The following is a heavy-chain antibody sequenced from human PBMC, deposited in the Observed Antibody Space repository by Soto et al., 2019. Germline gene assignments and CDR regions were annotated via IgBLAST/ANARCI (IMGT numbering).Heavy chain of an antibody. CDR1: GYSFTSYW. V-gene: IGHV5-51*01. Sequence: GESLKISCKGSGYSFTSYWIGWVRQMPGKGLEWMGIIYPGDSDTRYSPPFQGQVTISADKSISTAYLQWSSLKASDTAMYYCASSYYYDSSGYRSYYGMDVWGQGTTVTVSS. CDR3: ASSYYYDSSGYRSYYGMDV. CDR2: IYPGDSDT. D-gene: IGHD3-22*01. J-gene: IGHJ6*02.